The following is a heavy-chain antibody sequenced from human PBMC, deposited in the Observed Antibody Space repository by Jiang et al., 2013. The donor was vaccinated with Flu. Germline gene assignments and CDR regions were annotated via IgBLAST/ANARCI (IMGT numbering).Heavy chain of an antibody. CDR2: LHYNGEA. V-gene: IGHV4-59*08. CDR3: VRHADGRSHLN. D-gene: IGHD5-24*01. Sequence: PGLVKPSETLSLTCQCLWRLHLQLLLELAPAAPGKGLEWIGYLHYNGEAKYNSSLRSRVSMSVDTSNNQFSLKLTSVSAADTAIYYCVRHADGRSHLNWGQGTLVIVSS. J-gene: IGHJ4*02. CDR1: RLHLQLL.